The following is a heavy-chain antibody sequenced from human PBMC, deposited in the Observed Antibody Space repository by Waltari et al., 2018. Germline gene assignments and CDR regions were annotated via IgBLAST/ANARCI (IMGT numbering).Heavy chain of an antibody. CDR1: GGSISSYY. Sequence: QVQLQESGPGLVKPSETLSLTCTVSGGSISSYYWSWIRQPPGKGLEWIGYIYYSGSTNYNPPLKSRVTISVDTSKNQFSLKLSSVTAADTAVYYCARVVDLTGTNVYYFDYWGQGTLVTVSS. CDR3: ARVVDLTGTNVYYFDY. CDR2: IYYSGST. V-gene: IGHV4-59*01. J-gene: IGHJ4*02. D-gene: IGHD1-7*01.